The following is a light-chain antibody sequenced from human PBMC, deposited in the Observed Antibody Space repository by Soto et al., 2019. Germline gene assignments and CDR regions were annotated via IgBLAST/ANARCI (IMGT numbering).Light chain of an antibody. Sequence: EIVLTQSPGTLSVSPGERATLSCRASQSVSSKLAWYQQKPGQAPRLLFYGASTGATGIPARFSGSGSETEFTLSISSLQAEDFAVYYCQPYNNWPGTFGQGPKVAIK. J-gene: IGKJ1*01. CDR3: QPYNNWPGT. V-gene: IGKV3-15*01. CDR2: GAS. CDR1: QSVSSK.